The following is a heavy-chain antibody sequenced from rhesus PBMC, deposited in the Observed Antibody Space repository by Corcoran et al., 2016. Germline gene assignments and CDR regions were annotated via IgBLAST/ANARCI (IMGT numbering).Heavy chain of an antibody. V-gene: IGHV4-165*01. Sequence: QVPLQESGPGLVKPSATLSLTCAVSGVSFRGYYGGWIRQPPGRGLEWIGYISGSSGGTDYNPSLKSRVTISIDTSKNQFSLKLSSVTAADTAVYYCARDYGGAFDDWGQGVLVTVSS. J-gene: IGHJ4*01. CDR2: ISGSSGGT. CDR3: ARDYGGAFDD. D-gene: IGHD3-22*01. CDR1: GVSFRGYY.